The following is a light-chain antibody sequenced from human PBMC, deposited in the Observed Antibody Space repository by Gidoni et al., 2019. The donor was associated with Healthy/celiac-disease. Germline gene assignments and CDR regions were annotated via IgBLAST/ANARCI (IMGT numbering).Light chain of an antibody. V-gene: IGKV3-20*01. CDR2: GAS. Sequence: EIVLTQSPGTLSLSPGERATLSCRASQSVSSSYLAWYQQKPGQAPRLLIYGASSRATGIPDRFRGSGSGTDFTLTISRLEPEDFAVYYCQQYGSSPQTFSQGTKVEIK. CDR1: QSVSSSY. J-gene: IGKJ1*01. CDR3: QQYGSSPQT.